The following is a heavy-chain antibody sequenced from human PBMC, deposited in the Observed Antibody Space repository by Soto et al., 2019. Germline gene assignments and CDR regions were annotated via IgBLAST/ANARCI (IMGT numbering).Heavy chain of an antibody. V-gene: IGHV3-33*01. CDR3: ARDKSANDPDAFDI. D-gene: IGHD5-12*01. Sequence: GGSLRLSCAASGFTFSSYGMHWVRQAPGKGLEWVAVIWYDGSNKYYADSVKGRFTISRDNSKNTLYLQMNSLRAEDTAVYYCARDKSANDPDAFDIWGQGTMVTVSS. CDR1: GFTFSSYG. J-gene: IGHJ3*02. CDR2: IWYDGSNK.